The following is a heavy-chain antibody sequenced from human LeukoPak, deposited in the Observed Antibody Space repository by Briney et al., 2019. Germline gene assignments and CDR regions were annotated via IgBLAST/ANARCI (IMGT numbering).Heavy chain of an antibody. J-gene: IGHJ4*02. D-gene: IGHD1-26*01. V-gene: IGHV3-15*07. CDR2: IKSKTDGGTT. CDR1: GFTFSNAW. Sequence: GGSLRLSCAASGFTFSNAWMNWVRQAPGKGLEWVGRIKSKTDGGTTDYAAPVRGRFTISRDDSKNTLYLQMNSLKTEDTAVYYCTRLKSGSYFDYWGQGTLVTVSS. CDR3: TRLKSGSYFDY.